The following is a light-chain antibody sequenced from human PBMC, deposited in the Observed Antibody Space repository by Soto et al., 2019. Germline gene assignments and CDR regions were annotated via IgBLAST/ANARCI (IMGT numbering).Light chain of an antibody. Sequence: EVVLTQSPGTLTLSPGERATLSCRASQAVSSILLAWYQQKPGQAPRLLIYGASSRATGIPDRFSGSGSGTDLTLTGSRLEPEDFALYYCQQHGSSPIFGGGTKVEIK. CDR2: GAS. V-gene: IGKV3-20*01. CDR3: QQHGSSPI. J-gene: IGKJ4*01. CDR1: QAVSSIL.